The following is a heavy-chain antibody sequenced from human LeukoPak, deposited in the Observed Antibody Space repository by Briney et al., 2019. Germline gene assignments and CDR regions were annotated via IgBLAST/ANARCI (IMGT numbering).Heavy chain of an antibody. Sequence: SETLSLTCTVSGGSISSSSYYWGWIRQPPGKGLEWIASIYYSGSTYYNPSLKSRVTIPVDSSKNQFSLKLTSVTAAETAVYFCATGPYGDYVGNTYFDYWGQGTLVGVSS. V-gene: IGHV4-39*01. CDR2: IYYSGST. CDR3: ATGPYGDYVGNTYFDY. J-gene: IGHJ4*02. D-gene: IGHD4-17*01. CDR1: GGSISSSSYY.